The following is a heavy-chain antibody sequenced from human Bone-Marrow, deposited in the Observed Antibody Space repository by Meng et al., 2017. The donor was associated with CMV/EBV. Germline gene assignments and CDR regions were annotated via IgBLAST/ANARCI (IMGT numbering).Heavy chain of an antibody. V-gene: IGHV1-69*05. CDR1: GGTFSSYA. CDR3: ARVWVVPAAIGGNGFDT. J-gene: IGHJ5*02. CDR2: IIPIFGTA. D-gene: IGHD2-2*01. Sequence: SVKVSCKASGGTFSSYAISWVRQAPGQGLEWMGGIIPIFGTANYAQKFQGRVTITTDESTSTAYMELSSRRSEDTAVYYCARVWVVPAAIGGNGFDTWGQGTLVTVSS.